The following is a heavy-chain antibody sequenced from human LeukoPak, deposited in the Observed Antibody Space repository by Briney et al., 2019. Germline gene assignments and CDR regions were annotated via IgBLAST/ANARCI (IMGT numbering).Heavy chain of an antibody. Sequence: SQTLSLTCTVAVGSISSGGYYWSWIRQPPGKGLEWIAYISAAGTTFYNPSLKSRVTISLDRSKNQFSLNLTSITAADTAVYYCAGQNVPTPHDYWGQGTPVTVSS. CDR1: VGSISSGGYY. CDR3: AGQNVPTPHDY. D-gene: IGHD2-2*01. V-gene: IGHV4-30-2*01. CDR2: ISAAGTT. J-gene: IGHJ4*02.